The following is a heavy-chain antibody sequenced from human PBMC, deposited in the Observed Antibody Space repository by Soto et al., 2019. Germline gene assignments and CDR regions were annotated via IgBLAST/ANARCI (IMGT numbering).Heavy chain of an antibody. J-gene: IGHJ4*02. CDR1: GFSFSSYW. V-gene: IGHV3-7*01. CDR3: ARDKYYYESSPYRLYDY. CDR2: IKQDGSEK. D-gene: IGHD3-22*01. Sequence: GGSLRLSCAASGFSFSSYWMSWVRQAPGKGLEWVANIKQDGSEKYYVDSVKGRFTISRDNPRKSLFLQMNSLRADDAAVYYCARDKYYYESSPYRLYDYWGQGTLVTVSS.